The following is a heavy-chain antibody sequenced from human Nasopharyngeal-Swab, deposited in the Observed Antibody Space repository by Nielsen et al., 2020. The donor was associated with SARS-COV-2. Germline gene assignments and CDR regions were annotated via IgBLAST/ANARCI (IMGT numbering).Heavy chain of an antibody. CDR2: INPILGIA. Sequence: SAKVACKASGGTFNTYAINGVRPAPAQGFEWMGRINPILGIADNAQKFQDRVTITVDKSTSTAYMELRSLTSEDTAVYYCARIHFVVGRRYFTGPGVWGQGTSVTVSS. CDR1: GGTFNTYA. D-gene: IGHD2-8*02. CDR3: ARIHFVVGRRYFTGPGV. J-gene: IGHJ6*02. V-gene: IGHV1-69*04.